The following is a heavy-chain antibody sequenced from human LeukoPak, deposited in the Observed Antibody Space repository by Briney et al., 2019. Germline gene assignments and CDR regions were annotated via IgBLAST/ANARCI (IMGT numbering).Heavy chain of an antibody. D-gene: IGHD3-16*01. CDR3: ATGSKGGNWIDP. V-gene: IGHV5-10-1*01. CDR1: RYTFSTYW. Sequence: GESLRISCKGSRYTFSTYWITRVRQMPGKGLEWMGRIDPSDSYTNYSPPFQGHVTISADKATSTVYLQWSSLKASDTAMYYCATGSKGGNWIDPWGQGTLVTVSS. CDR2: IDPSDSYT. J-gene: IGHJ5*02.